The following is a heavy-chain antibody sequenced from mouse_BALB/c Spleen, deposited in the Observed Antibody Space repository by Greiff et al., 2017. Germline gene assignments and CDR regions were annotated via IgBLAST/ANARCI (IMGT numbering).Heavy chain of an antibody. CDR1: GFSLTSYG. CDR2: IWAGGST. Sequence: QVQLKESGPGLVAPSQSLSITCTVSGFSLTSYGVHWVRQPPGKGLEWLGVIWAGGSTNYNSALMSRLSISKDNSKSQVFLKMNSLQTDDTAMYYCARDPPSYVGGDYFDYWGQGTTLTVSS. D-gene: IGHD1-1*01. CDR3: ARDPPSYVGGDYFDY. J-gene: IGHJ2*01. V-gene: IGHV2-9*02.